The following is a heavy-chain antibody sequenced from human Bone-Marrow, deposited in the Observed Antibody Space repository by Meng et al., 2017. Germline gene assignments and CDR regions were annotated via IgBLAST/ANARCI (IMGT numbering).Heavy chain of an antibody. J-gene: IGHJ3*02. CDR3: AKDRKPNWNYGGDAFDI. Sequence: SLKISCAASGFTFDDYAMHWVRQAPGKGLEWVSGISWNSGSIGYADSVKGRFTISRDNAKNSLYLQMNSLRAEDTALYHCAKDRKPNWNYGGDAFDIWGQGTMVTVSS. CDR2: ISWNSGSI. D-gene: IGHD1-7*01. V-gene: IGHV3-9*01. CDR1: GFTFDDYA.